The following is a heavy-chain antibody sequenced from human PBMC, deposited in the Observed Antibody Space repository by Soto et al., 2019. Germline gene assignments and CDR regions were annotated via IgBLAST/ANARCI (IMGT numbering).Heavy chain of an antibody. CDR1: GYSFTSYW. D-gene: IGHD6-6*01. V-gene: IGHV5-51*01. J-gene: IGHJ6*04. Sequence: PGESLKISCKGSGYSFTSYWIGWVRQMPGKGLEWMGIIYPGDSDTRYSPSFQGQVTISADKSISTAYLQWSSLKASDTAMYYCARLSLSTSSSSYYYGMDVWGKGTTVTVSS. CDR3: ARLSLSTSSSSYYYGMDV. CDR2: IYPGDSDT.